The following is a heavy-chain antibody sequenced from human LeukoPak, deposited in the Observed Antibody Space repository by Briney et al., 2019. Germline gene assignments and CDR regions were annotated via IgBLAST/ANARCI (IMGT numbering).Heavy chain of an antibody. CDR2: MNPNSGNT. J-gene: IGHJ6*02. CDR3: ARLSITMIVVPPGVDYYYGMDV. V-gene: IGHV1-8*01. D-gene: IGHD3-22*01. CDR1: GYTFTSYD. Sequence: ASVKVSCKASGYTFTSYDINWVRQATGQGLEWMGWMNPNSGNTGYAQKFQGRVTMTRNTSISTAYMELSSLRSEDTAVYYCARLSITMIVVPPGVDYYYGMDVWGQGTTVTVSS.